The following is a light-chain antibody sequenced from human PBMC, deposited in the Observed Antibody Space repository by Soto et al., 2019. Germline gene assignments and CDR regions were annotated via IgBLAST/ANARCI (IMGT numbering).Light chain of an antibody. V-gene: IGKV3-11*01. J-gene: IGKJ2*01. CDR3: QQRSNWPPMYT. CDR1: QSVSSY. Sequence: EIVLTQSPATLSLSPGERATLSCRASQSVSSYLAWYQQKPGQAPRLLIYDASNRATGIPARFSGSGSGTDFTLTISRLEPEDFAVYYCQQRSNWPPMYTFGQGNKLEI. CDR2: DAS.